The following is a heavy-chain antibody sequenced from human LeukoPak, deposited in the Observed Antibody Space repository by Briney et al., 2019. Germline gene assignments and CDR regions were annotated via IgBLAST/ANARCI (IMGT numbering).Heavy chain of an antibody. Sequence: ASVNVSCKFSGYTLTELSMHWVRQAPGKGLEWMGGFDPEDGETIYAQKFQGRVTMTEDTSTDTAYMELSSLRSEDTAVYYCATDGPRGWSFDYWGQGTLVTVSS. V-gene: IGHV1-24*01. D-gene: IGHD6-19*01. CDR3: ATDGPRGWSFDY. CDR1: GYTLTELS. J-gene: IGHJ4*02. CDR2: FDPEDGET.